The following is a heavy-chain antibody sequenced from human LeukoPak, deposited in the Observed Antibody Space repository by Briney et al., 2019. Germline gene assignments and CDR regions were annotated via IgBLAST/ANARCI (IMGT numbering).Heavy chain of an antibody. CDR3: ARDSQYSSSWYYYYYMDV. V-gene: IGHV1-18*01. D-gene: IGHD6-13*01. CDR1: GYTFTSYG. Sequence: ASVKVSCKASGYTFTSYGISWVRQAPGQGLEWMGWISAYNGNTNYAQKLQGRVTMTTDTSTSTAYMELRSLRSDDTAVYYCARDSQYSSSWYYYYYMDVWGKGTTVTISS. CDR2: ISAYNGNT. J-gene: IGHJ6*03.